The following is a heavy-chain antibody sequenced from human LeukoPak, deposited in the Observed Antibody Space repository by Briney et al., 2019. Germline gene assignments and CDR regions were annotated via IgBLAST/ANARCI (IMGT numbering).Heavy chain of an antibody. J-gene: IGHJ1*01. V-gene: IGHV1-46*01. CDR1: GYTFTSYY. CDR2: INPSGGST. Sequence: ASVKVSCKASGYTFTSYYMHWARQAPGQGLEWMGIINPSGGSTSYAQKFQGRVTMTRDTSTSTAYMELSSLRSEDTAVYYCARRGSGSYYFQHWGQGTLVTVSS. CDR3: ARRGSGSYYFQH. D-gene: IGHD3-10*01.